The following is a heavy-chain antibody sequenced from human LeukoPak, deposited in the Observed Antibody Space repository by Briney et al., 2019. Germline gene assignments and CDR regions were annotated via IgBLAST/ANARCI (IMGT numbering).Heavy chain of an antibody. CDR2: IYYSGST. CDR1: GGSISSYY. Sequence: SETLSLTCTVSGGSISSYYWSWIRQPPGKGLEWIGYIYYSGSTNYNPSLKSRVTISVDTSKNQFSLRLSSVTAADTAVYYCARHSRDLYSSGSYFRWFDPWGQGTLVTVSS. CDR3: ARHSRDLYSSGSYFRWFDP. J-gene: IGHJ5*02. D-gene: IGHD3-10*01. V-gene: IGHV4-59*08.